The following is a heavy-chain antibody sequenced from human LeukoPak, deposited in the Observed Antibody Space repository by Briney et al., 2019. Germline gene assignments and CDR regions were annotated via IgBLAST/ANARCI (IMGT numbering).Heavy chain of an antibody. V-gene: IGHV4-39*07. CDR1: GGSISSSSYY. J-gene: IGHJ4*02. CDR3: ARGDPVGLFDD. D-gene: IGHD1-26*01. CDR2: IYYSGST. Sequence: SETLSLTCTVSGGSISSSSYYWGWIRQPPGKGLEWIGSIYYSGSTYYSPSLKSRVTISVDTSKNHCSLRLSSVTAADTAVYYCARGDPVGLFDDWGQGILVTVSS.